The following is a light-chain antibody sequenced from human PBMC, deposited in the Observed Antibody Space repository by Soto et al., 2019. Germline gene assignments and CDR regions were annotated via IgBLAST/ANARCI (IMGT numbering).Light chain of an antibody. CDR3: QQFDGSRPAFT. J-gene: IGKJ2*01. CDR1: QTVNSRH. V-gene: IGKV3-20*01. Sequence: ERVLTQSPGTLSLSPGERATLSCRASQTVNSRHLNWYQHKPGQAPRLLIYGASIRAGGIPDRFSGSRSVADFNLTIPRVEPEDSAVYYCQQFDGSRPAFTFGQGTKLEI. CDR2: GAS.